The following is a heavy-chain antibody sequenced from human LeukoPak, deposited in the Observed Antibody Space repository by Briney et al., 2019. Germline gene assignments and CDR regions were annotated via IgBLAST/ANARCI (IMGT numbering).Heavy chain of an antibody. D-gene: IGHD3-3*01. CDR1: GYTFTCYY. V-gene: IGHV1-46*01. Sequence: ASVKVSCKASGYTFTCYYMHWVRQATGQGLEWMGIINPSGGSTSYAQKFQGRVTMTRDTSTSTVYMELSSLRSEDTAVYYCASLGVVPGNYFDYWGQGTLVTVSS. CDR2: INPSGGST. CDR3: ASLGVVPGNYFDY. J-gene: IGHJ4*02.